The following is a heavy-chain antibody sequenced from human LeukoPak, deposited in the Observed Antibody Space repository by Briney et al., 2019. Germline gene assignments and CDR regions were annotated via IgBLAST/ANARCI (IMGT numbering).Heavy chain of an antibody. CDR1: GGSFSGYY. J-gene: IGHJ4*02. CDR3: AVGSSSWSGFYY. V-gene: IGHV4-34*01. D-gene: IGHD6-13*01. CDR2: TDHGGSA. Sequence: SGTLSLTCAVYGGSFSGYYWNWVRQPPGKGLEWIGETDHGGSAKYNPSLKGRVTISVDTSKNQFSLKLSSVTAADTAVYYCAVGSSSWSGFYYWGQGTLVTVSS.